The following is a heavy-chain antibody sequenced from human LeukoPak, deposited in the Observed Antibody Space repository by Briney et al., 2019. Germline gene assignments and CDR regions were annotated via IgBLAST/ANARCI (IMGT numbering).Heavy chain of an antibody. D-gene: IGHD2-2*01. V-gene: IGHV3-53*01. J-gene: IGHJ6*02. Sequence: GGSLRLSCAASGFTVSSNYMSWVRQAPGKGLEWVSVIYSGGSTYYADSVKGRFTISRDNAKNSLYLQMNSLRAEDTAVNYCARGYCSSTSCEGGMDVWGQGTTVTVSS. CDR3: ARGYCSSTSCEGGMDV. CDR1: GFTVSSNY. CDR2: IYSGGST.